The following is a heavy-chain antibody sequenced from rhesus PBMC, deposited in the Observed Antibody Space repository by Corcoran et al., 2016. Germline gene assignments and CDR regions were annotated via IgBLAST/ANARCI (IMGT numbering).Heavy chain of an antibody. J-gene: IGHJ4*01. D-gene: IGHD6S26*01. CDR1: GGSFSSYW. CDR2: IYGNSANT. CDR3: ARGGIAAAGPDVVDY. V-gene: IGHV4S16*01. Sequence: QVQLQESGPGLVKPSETLSLTCAVSGGSFSSYWWGWFCPPPRNGLGRMGGVQWIGSIYGNSANTYYNPSLKSRVTISKDTSKNQFFLKLSSVTAADTAVYYCARGGIAAAGPDVVDYWGQGVLVTVSS.